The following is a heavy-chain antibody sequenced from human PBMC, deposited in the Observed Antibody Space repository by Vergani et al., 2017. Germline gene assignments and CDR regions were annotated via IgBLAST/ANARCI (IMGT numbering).Heavy chain of an antibody. CDR3: ARHPYTPLCTAIDCPRWFDP. J-gene: IGHJ5*02. Sequence: EVQLVQSGAEVKKPGESLKISCQGSGYTFTNYWIGWVRHMPGKGLAWMGVIYPGDSNTRYSPSFQVQVTISADKSINTAYLQWSILKASDTAMYYCARHPYTPLCTAIDCPRWFDPWGQGTLVTVSS. D-gene: IGHD2-21*02. V-gene: IGHV5-51*01. CDR2: IYPGDSNT. CDR1: GYTFTNYW.